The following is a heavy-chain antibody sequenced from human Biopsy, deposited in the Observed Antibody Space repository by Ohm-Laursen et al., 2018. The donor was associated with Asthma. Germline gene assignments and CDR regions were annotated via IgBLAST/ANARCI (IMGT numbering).Heavy chain of an antibody. D-gene: IGHD2-2*01. CDR3: ARKAGSCISRTCYSLDF. CDR2: INSVFGTT. Sequence: SSVKVSCKSLGGTFNTYVIGWVRQAPGQGLEWMGGINSVFGTTTYPQKFQDRVTITVDDSTSTVHMELSSLRSEDTAVYYCARKAGSCISRTCYSLDFWGQGTLVTVSS. CDR1: GGTFNTYV. J-gene: IGHJ4*02. V-gene: IGHV1-69*01.